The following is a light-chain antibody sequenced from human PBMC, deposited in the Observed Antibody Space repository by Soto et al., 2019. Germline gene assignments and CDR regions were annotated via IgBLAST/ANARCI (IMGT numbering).Light chain of an antibody. V-gene: IGKV3-20*01. CDR2: GAS. CDR3: HQYATSPHT. Sequence: DIVLTQSPGTLSLSPGEGATLSCRASQSLSNVFLAWYQQKPGQAPRLLIYGASRRATGIPDRFSGSGSGTDSTLTISRLEPEDFAVYFCHQYATSPHTFGQGTKVDIK. J-gene: IGKJ2*01. CDR1: QSLSNVF.